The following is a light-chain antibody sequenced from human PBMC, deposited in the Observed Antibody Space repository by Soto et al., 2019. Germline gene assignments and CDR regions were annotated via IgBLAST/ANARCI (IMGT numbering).Light chain of an antibody. V-gene: IGKV3-11*01. CDR3: QQRSNWPPYT. CDR1: QRVGSY. J-gene: IGKJ2*01. Sequence: EIVLTQSPATLSLSPGERATLSCRAGQRVGSYLAWYQQKPGQAPRLLIYDASNRATGIPARFSGSGSGTDFTLTISSLEPEDFAVYYCQQRSNWPPYTFGQGTKLEIK. CDR2: DAS.